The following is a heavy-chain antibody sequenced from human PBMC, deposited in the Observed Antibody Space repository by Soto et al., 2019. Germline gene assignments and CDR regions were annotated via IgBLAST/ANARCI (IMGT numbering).Heavy chain of an antibody. D-gene: IGHD3-22*01. V-gene: IGHV3-64D*08. Sequence: GSLRLSCSAPGFTFSMHSMHWVRQTPGKALEYVSAISRDGRSTFYADSVKGRFTISRDNSKNTLYLRMNSLRSDDTAVYYCVKEANPFINTLVVLIFDYWGQGTQVTVSS. CDR1: GFTFSMHS. CDR3: VKEANPFINTLVVLIFDY. CDR2: ISRDGRST. J-gene: IGHJ4*02.